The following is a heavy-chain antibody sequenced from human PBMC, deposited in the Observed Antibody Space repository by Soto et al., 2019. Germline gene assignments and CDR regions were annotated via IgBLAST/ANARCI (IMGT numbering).Heavy chain of an antibody. D-gene: IGHD3-9*01. Sequence: TSETLSLTCTVSGGSISSYYWIWIRQPPGKGLEWIGYIYYSGSTNYNPSLKSRVTISVDTSKNQFSLKLSSVTAADTAVYYCARDILTGYYTDYWGQGTLVTVSS. CDR2: IYYSGST. CDR1: GGSISSYY. V-gene: IGHV4-59*01. CDR3: ARDILTGYYTDY. J-gene: IGHJ4*02.